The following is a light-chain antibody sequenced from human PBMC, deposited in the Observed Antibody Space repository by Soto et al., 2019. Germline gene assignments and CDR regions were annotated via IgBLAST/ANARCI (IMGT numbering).Light chain of an antibody. Sequence: QSVLTQPPSASGTPGQWVTISCSGSSSNIGSNYVYWYQQLPGTAPKLLIYRNNQRPSGVPDRFSGSKSGTSASLAISGLRSEDEADYYCAAWDDSLSGRFVFGTGTKLTVL. V-gene: IGLV1-47*01. J-gene: IGLJ1*01. CDR1: SSNIGSNY. CDR2: RNN. CDR3: AAWDDSLSGRFV.